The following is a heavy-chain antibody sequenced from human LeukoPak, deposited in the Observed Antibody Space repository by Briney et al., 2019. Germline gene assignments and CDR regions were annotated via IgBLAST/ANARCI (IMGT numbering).Heavy chain of an antibody. D-gene: IGHD5-12*01. V-gene: IGHV3-23*01. CDR2: ISGSGGST. Sequence: GGSLRLSCAASGFTFRNYVMSWVRQAPGKGLEWVSGISGSGGSTDYADSVKGRFTISRDNSKNTLYLQMNSLRAEDTAVYYCANCPSGSGYGYLDLWGQGALVTVSS. J-gene: IGHJ4*02. CDR1: GFTFRNYV. CDR3: ANCPSGSGYGYLDL.